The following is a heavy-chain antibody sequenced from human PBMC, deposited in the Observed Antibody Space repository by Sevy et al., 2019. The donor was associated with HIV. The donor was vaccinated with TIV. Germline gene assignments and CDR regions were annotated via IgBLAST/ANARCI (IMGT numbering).Heavy chain of an antibody. V-gene: IGHV4-4*07. CDR1: GASITTNY. Sequence: SETLSLTCIVSGASITTNYWSWIRQPAGKGLELIGRIYNRGNTDYNTNYNPSLESRVSMSLDTSKNQFSLNLSSVTVADTAVYYCSRAVFSTSGTYYFDDWGQGTLVTVSS. CDR3: SRAVFSTSGTYYFDD. D-gene: IGHD5-12*01. J-gene: IGHJ4*02. CDR2: IYNRGNTDYNT.